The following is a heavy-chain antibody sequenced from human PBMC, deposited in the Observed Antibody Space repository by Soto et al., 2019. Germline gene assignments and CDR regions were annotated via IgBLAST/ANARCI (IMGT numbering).Heavy chain of an antibody. CDR3: ARENVVYWFDP. CDR1: GGSISSGGYY. J-gene: IGHJ5*02. D-gene: IGHD2-15*01. V-gene: IGHV4-31*03. Sequence: ASETLSLTCTVSGGSISSGGYYWSWIRQHPGKGLEWIGYIYYSGSTYYNPSLKSRVTISVDTSKNQFSLKLSSVTAADTAVYYCARENVVYWFDPWGQGTLVTVSS. CDR2: IYYSGST.